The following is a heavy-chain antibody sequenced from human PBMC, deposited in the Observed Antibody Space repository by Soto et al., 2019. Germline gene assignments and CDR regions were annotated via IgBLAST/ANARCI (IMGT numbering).Heavy chain of an antibody. CDR2: IIPIFGKA. CDR1: GGTFSSYT. Sequence: SVKVSCKASGGTFSSYTISWVRQAPGQGLEWMGGIIPIFGKANYAQKFQGRVTITADKSTSTAYMELSSLRSEDTAVYYCAIYRVAATPDFYMDVWGKGTTVTVS. CDR3: AIYRVAATPDFYMDV. V-gene: IGHV1-69*06. D-gene: IGHD2-15*01. J-gene: IGHJ6*03.